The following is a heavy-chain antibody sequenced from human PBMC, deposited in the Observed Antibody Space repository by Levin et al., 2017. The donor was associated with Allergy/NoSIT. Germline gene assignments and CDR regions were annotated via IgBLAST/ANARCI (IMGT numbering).Heavy chain of an antibody. CDR2: ISYDGSNK. CDR1: GFTFSSYA. J-gene: IGHJ4*02. V-gene: IGHV3-30-3*01. D-gene: IGHD6-13*01. Sequence: PGGSLRLSCAASGFTFSSYAMHWVRQAPGKGLEWVAVISYDGSNKYYADSVKGRFTISRDNSKNTLYLQMNSLRAEDTAVYYCARVRWIKGIAAAGTVPGYYFDYWGQGTLVTVSS. CDR3: ARVRWIKGIAAAGTVPGYYFDY.